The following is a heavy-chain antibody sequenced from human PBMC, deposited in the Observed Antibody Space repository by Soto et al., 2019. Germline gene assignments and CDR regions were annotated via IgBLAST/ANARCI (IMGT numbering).Heavy chain of an antibody. CDR2: ISAYNGTT. D-gene: IGHD6-6*01. CDR1: GYTFTSYG. V-gene: IGHV1-18*01. J-gene: IGHJ6*02. CDR3: ARGESIGDV. Sequence: QVQLVQSGAEVKKPGASVKVSCKASGYTFTSYGISSVRQAPGQGLEWMGWISAYNGTTNSAQKPQGRGTMTTDTSPSTANLALRSLRSDDTAVYYCARGESIGDVWGQGTTVTVSS.